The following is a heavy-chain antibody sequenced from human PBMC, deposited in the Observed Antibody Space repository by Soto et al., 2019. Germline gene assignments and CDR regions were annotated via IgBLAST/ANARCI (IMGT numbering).Heavy chain of an antibody. CDR3: ARGRGDTAMAWYY. Sequence: PSETLSLTCAVSGGSISSGGSSWSWIRQPPGKGLEWIGYIYHSGSTYYNPSLKSRVTISVDRSKNQFSLKLSSVTAADTAVYYCARGRGDTAMAWYYWGQGTLVTVSS. J-gene: IGHJ4*02. D-gene: IGHD5-18*01. CDR1: GGSISSGGSS. CDR2: IYHSGST. V-gene: IGHV4-30-2*02.